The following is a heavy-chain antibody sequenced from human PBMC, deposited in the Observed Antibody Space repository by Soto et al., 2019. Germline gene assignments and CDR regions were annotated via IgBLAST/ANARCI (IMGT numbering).Heavy chain of an antibody. CDR3: ARERPYYGFDY. J-gene: IGHJ4*02. CDR2: ISYSGST. Sequence: PSETLSLTCTVSNGSVSTPAYYWSWIRQSPGKGLEWIGYISYSGSTNYSPSLKSRVAISVDASKNQFSLKLSSVTAADTAVYYCARERPYYGFDYWGQGTLVTVSS. CDR1: NGSVSTPAYY. V-gene: IGHV4-61*08. D-gene: IGHD3-10*01.